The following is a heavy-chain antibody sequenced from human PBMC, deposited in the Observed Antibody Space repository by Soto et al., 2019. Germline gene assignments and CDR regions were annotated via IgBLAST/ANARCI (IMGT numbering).Heavy chain of an antibody. CDR2: TSGSGAST. CDR3: AKPVYTSSWRHYFDY. D-gene: IGHD6-13*01. J-gene: IGHJ4*02. CDR1: GFAFSSYA. V-gene: IGHV3-23*01. Sequence: PGGSLRLSCAASGFAFSSYAMTWVRQAPGKGLEWVSSTSGSGASTNHADSVKGRFTISRDNSKNTLYLQMNSLRADDTAIYYCAKPVYTSSWRHYFDYWGQGTLVTVSS.